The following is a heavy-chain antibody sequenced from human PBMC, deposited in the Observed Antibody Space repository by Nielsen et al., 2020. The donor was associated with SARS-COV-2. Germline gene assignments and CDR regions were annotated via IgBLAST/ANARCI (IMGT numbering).Heavy chain of an antibody. V-gene: IGHV1-24*01. J-gene: IGHJ4*02. Sequence: ASVKVSCKVSGYTLSDLSLHWVRLAPGKGLEWMGGFDPEAGETIYAQDFEGRATMTEDTSNDTAHMELTSLRSEDTAVYYCAGAKDTAMVGESWGQGTLVTATS. D-gene: IGHD5-18*01. CDR1: GYTLSDLS. CDR3: AGAKDTAMVGES. CDR2: FDPEAGET.